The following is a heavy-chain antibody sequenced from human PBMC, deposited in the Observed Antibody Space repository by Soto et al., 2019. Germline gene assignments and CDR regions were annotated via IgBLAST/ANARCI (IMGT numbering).Heavy chain of an antibody. CDR3: AKARCSTNNCYVPDY. J-gene: IGHJ4*02. CDR1: GFTFSTYT. Sequence: GSLRLSCVASGFTFSTYTMSWVRQAPGKGLEWVSVISGSGDSPSYADSVQGRFSISRDNPKRTLYLQMNSLRGEDTAMYYCAKARCSTNNCYVPDYWGQGPLVTVSS. V-gene: IGHV3-23*01. D-gene: IGHD2-2*01. CDR2: ISGSGDSP.